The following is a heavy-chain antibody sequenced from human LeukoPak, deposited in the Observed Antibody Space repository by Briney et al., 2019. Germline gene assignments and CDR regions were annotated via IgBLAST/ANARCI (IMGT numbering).Heavy chain of an antibody. V-gene: IGHV1-18*04. CDR2: ISAYNGNT. J-gene: IGHJ5*02. CDR1: GYTFTSYG. CDR3: ARVGYSGSYGWFDP. Sequence: ASVKVSCKASGYTFTSYGISWVRQAPGQGLEWMGWISAYNGNTNYAQNLQGRVTLTTDTSTSTAYMELRSLRSDDTAVYYCARVGYSGSYGWFDPWGQGTLVTVSS. D-gene: IGHD1-26*01.